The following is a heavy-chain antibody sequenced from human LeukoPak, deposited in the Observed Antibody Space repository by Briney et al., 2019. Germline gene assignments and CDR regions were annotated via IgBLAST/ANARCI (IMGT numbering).Heavy chain of an antibody. Sequence: SVKVSCKASGGTFSSYAISWVRQAPGQGLEWMGGIIPIFGTANYAQKFQGRVTITTDESTSTAYMELSSLRSEDTAVYYCARDPEYCSSTSCYSWGQGTLVTVSS. CDR3: ARDPEYCSSTSCYS. J-gene: IGHJ4*02. D-gene: IGHD2-2*01. CDR1: GGTFSSYA. CDR2: IIPIFGTA. V-gene: IGHV1-69*05.